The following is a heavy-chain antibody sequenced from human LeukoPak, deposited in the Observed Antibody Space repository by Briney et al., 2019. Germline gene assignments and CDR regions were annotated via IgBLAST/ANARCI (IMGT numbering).Heavy chain of an antibody. CDR3: AGSKGFDY. CDR1: GFTFSSYE. Sequence: GGSLRLSCAASGFTFSSYEMNWVRQAPGKGLEWVSYISSSGSIIYYADSVKGRFTISRDNAKNSLYLQMNSLRAEDTAVYYCAGSKGFDYWGQGTLVTVSS. V-gene: IGHV3-48*03. CDR2: ISSSGSII. D-gene: IGHD4-11*01. J-gene: IGHJ4*02.